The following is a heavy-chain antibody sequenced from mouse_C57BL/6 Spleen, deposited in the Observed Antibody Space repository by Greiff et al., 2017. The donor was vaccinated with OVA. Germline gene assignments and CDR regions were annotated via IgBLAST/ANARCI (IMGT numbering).Heavy chain of an antibody. Sequence: QVQLKQPGAELVKPGASVKLSCKASGYTFTSYWMHWVKQRPGQGLEWIGMIHPNSGSTNYNEKFKSKATLTVDKSSSTAYMQLSSLTSEDSAVYYCAREGGITTGYFDVWGTGTTVTVSS. CDR1: GYTFTSYW. CDR3: AREGGITTGYFDV. D-gene: IGHD1-1*01. J-gene: IGHJ1*03. CDR2: IHPNSGST. V-gene: IGHV1-64*01.